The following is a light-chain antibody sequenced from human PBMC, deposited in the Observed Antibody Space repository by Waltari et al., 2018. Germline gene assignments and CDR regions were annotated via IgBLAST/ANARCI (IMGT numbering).Light chain of an antibody. CDR1: QSISSW. Sequence: DIQMTQSPSTLSASVGDRVTITCRASQSISSWLAWYQQKPWKAPNLLIYQASSLESGVPSRFSGSGSGTEFTLTITSLQPDDFATYYCQQYNSYPLTFGGGTKVEIK. CDR2: QAS. CDR3: QQYNSYPLT. V-gene: IGKV1-5*03. J-gene: IGKJ4*01.